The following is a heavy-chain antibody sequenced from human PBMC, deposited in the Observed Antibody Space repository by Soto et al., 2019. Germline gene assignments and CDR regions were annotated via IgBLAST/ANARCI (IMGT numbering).Heavy chain of an antibody. V-gene: IGHV4-59*12. CDR1: GGSFSPNY. CDR3: ARDRVRGTVTTWPTGMDV. CDR2: IYYAGST. D-gene: IGHD4-4*01. J-gene: IGHJ6*02. Sequence: SETLSLTCTVSGGSFSPNYWSWIRQPPGKGLEWVGYIYYAGSTNYNPSLKGRVTMSVDTSKNQFSLKLSSVTAADTAVYYCARDRVRGTVTTWPTGMDVWGQGTTVTVSS.